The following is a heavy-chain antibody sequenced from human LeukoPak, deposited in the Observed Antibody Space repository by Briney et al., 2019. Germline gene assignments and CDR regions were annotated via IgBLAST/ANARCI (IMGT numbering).Heavy chain of an antibody. D-gene: IGHD6-19*01. J-gene: IGHJ2*01. CDR3: ARGRGIAVAAYWYFDL. V-gene: IGHV4-4*07. CDR1: GGSISSYY. Sequence: SETLSLTCTVSGGSISSYYWSWIRQPAGKGLEWIGRIYTSGSTNYNPSLKSRVTMSVDTSKNQFSLKLSSVTAADTAVYYCARGRGIAVAAYWYFDLWGRGTLVTVSS. CDR2: IYTSGST.